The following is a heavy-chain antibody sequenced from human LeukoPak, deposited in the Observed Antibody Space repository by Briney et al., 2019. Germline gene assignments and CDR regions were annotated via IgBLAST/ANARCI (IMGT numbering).Heavy chain of an antibody. CDR2: IIPIFGTA. Sequence: SVKVSCKASGGTFSSYAISWVRQAPGQGLEWMGGIIPIFGTANYAQKFQGRVTITTDESTSTAYMELSSLRSEDTAVYYCARDASQISSWYLDSWGLGTLVTVSS. D-gene: IGHD6-13*01. CDR1: GGTFSSYA. CDR3: ARDASQISSWYLDS. V-gene: IGHV1-69*05. J-gene: IGHJ4*02.